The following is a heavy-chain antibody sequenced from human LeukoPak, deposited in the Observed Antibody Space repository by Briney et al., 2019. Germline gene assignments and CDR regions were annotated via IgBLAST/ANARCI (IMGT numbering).Heavy chain of an antibody. D-gene: IGHD5-12*01. V-gene: IGHV1-2*04. CDR2: INPNSGGT. CDR3: ARGRGYSGYDWVY. J-gene: IGHJ4*02. CDR1: GYTFTGYY. Sequence: ASVKVSCKASGYTFTGYYMHWVRQAPGQGLEWIGWINPNSGGTNYAQKFQGWVTMTRDTSISTAYMELSRLRSDDTAVYYCARGRGYSGYDWVYWGQGTLVTVSS.